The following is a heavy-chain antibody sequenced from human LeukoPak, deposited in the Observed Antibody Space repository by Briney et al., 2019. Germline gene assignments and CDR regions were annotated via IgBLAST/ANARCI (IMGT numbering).Heavy chain of an antibody. Sequence: GGSLRLSCVASGFTFSSYWMHWVRQDPRKGLVWVSRINGDGRNINYADSVRGRFTISRDNAKNTLYLQMNTLRVEDTAVYYCARREGSSGWYPFDYWGQGTLVTVSS. CDR3: ARREGSSGWYPFDY. CDR1: GFTFSSYW. V-gene: IGHV3-74*01. D-gene: IGHD6-19*01. J-gene: IGHJ4*02. CDR2: INGDGRNI.